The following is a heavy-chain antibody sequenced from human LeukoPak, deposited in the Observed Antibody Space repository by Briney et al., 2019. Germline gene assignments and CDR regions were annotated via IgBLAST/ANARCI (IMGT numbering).Heavy chain of an antibody. Sequence: ASETLSLTCTVSGGSISSGFHWGWIRQPPGKGQEWIGNIYHNGSTYYNPSLKGRVTMSVDTSKNHFSLKLGSVTAADTAVYYCAREVGWLHPEGAFDIWGQGTMVTVSS. CDR3: AREVGWLHPEGAFDI. D-gene: IGHD5-12*01. V-gene: IGHV4-38-2*02. CDR1: GGSISSGFH. J-gene: IGHJ3*02. CDR2: IYHNGST.